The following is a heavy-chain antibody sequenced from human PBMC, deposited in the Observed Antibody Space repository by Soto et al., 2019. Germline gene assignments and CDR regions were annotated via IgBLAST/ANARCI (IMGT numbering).Heavy chain of an antibody. Sequence: SETLSLTCTVSGGSISGSTSYWGWIRQPPGKGLEWIGSIYHSGSTYYSPSLKSRVTISADTSKNQFSLKLSSVTAADTAVYYCATTHCSTTSRPSDYWGQGALVTVSS. D-gene: IGHD2-2*01. CDR1: GGSISGSTSY. CDR3: ATTHCSTTSRPSDY. J-gene: IGHJ4*02. V-gene: IGHV4-39*01. CDR2: IYHSGST.